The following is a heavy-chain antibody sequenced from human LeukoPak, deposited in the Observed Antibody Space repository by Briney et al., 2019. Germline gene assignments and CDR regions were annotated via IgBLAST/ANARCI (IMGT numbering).Heavy chain of an antibody. J-gene: IGHJ4*02. D-gene: IGHD6-19*01. CDR3: ARDFVGGGWYYYFDY. CDR2: IKEDGSEK. V-gene: IGHV3-7*01. CDR1: GFIFTDYW. Sequence: PGGSLRLSCAASGFIFTDYWMYWVRQAPGRGLAWVANIKEDGSEKYYVDSEKGRFTISRDNAKNSLYLQMNSLRAEDTAVYYCARDFVGGGWYYYFDYWGQGTLVTVSS.